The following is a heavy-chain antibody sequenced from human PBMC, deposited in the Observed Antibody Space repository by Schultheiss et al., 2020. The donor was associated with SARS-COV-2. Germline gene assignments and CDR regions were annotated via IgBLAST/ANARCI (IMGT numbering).Heavy chain of an antibody. Sequence: ASVKVSCKASGYTFTSYGISWVRQAPGQGLEWMGWISAYNGNTNYAQKLQGRVTMTTDTSTSTAYMELRSLRSDDTAVYYCARDYEYCSSTSCEYFDYWGQGTLVTVSS. J-gene: IGHJ4*02. CDR2: ISAYNGNT. D-gene: IGHD2-2*01. V-gene: IGHV1-18*04. CDR1: GYTFTSYG. CDR3: ARDYEYCSSTSCEYFDY.